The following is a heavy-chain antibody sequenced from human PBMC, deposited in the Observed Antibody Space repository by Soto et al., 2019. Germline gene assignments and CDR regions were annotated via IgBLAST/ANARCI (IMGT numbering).Heavy chain of an antibody. CDR3: ARDPIGQLWTPAHFDY. CDR2: IWYDGSNK. J-gene: IGHJ4*02. D-gene: IGHD5-18*01. V-gene: IGHV3-33*01. Sequence: SLRLSCAASGFTFSSYGMHWVRQAPGKGLEWVAVIWYDGSNKYYADSVEGRFTISRDNSKNTLYLQMNSLRAEDTAVYYCARDPIGQLWTPAHFDYWGQGTLVTVSS. CDR1: GFTFSSYG.